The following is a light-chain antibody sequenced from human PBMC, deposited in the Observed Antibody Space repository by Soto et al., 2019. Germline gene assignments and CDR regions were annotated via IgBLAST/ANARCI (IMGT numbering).Light chain of an antibody. V-gene: IGLV2-14*01. J-gene: IGLJ1*01. CDR2: EVN. CDR1: SSDVGGYDY. CDR3: SSYSISTAYL. Sequence: QSVRTQPSSVCGSPGQSITISCTGTSSDVGGYDYVSWYQLHPGKAPKLMVFEVNNRPSGVSYRFSGSKSGNTASLTISGLQAEAEADYFCSSYSISTAYLFGTGTKVTVL.